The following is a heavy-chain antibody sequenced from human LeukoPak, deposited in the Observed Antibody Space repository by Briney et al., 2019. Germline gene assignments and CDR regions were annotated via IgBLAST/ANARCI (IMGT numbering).Heavy chain of an antibody. CDR1: GFTFSSYS. V-gene: IGHV3-21*01. Sequence: GGSLRLSCAASGFTFSSYSMNWVRQAPGKGLEWVSSISSSSSYIYYADSVKGRFTISRDNAKNSLYLQMNSLRAEDTAVYYCAKELEEVGRGDYWGQGTLVTVSS. CDR3: AKELEEVGRGDY. D-gene: IGHD1-26*01. CDR2: ISSSSSYI. J-gene: IGHJ4*02.